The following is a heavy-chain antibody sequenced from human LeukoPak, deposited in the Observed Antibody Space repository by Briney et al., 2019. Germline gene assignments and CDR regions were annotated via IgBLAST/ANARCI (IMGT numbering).Heavy chain of an antibody. J-gene: IGHJ4*02. D-gene: IGHD5-12*01. CDR3: AKTRGGVVATTSDY. Sequence: PGGSLRLSCAASGFTFDDYGMSWVRQAPGKGLEWVSGINWNGGSTGYADSVKGRFTISRDNAKNPLYLQMNSLRVEDTAVYYCAKTRGGVVATTSDYWGQGTLVTVSS. CDR2: INWNGGST. CDR1: GFTFDDYG. V-gene: IGHV3-20*04.